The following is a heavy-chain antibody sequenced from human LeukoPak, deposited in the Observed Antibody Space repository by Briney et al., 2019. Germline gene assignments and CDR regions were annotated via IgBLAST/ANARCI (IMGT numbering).Heavy chain of an antibody. CDR2: IIPIFGTA. CDR1: GGTFSSYA. CDR3: ASPYVDTAMVDAFDI. Sequence: GASVKVSCKASGGTFSSYAISWVRQAPGQGLEWMGGIIPIFGTANYAQKFQGRVTITTDKSTSTAYMELSSLRSEDTAVYYCASPYVDTAMVDAFDIWGQGTMVTVSS. D-gene: IGHD5-18*01. V-gene: IGHV1-69*05. J-gene: IGHJ3*02.